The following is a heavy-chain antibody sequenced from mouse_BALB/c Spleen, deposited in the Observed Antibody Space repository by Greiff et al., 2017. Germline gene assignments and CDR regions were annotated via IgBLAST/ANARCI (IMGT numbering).Heavy chain of an antibody. CDR1: GYSITSDYA. Sequence: EVQLQQSGPGLVKPSQSLSLTCTVTGYSITSDYAWNWIRQFPGNKLEWMGYISYSGSTSYNPSLKSRISITRDTSKNQFFLQLNSVTTEDTATYYCARRGLTGAWFAYWGQGTLVTVSA. J-gene: IGHJ3*01. V-gene: IGHV3-2*02. CDR3: ARRGLTGAWFAY. CDR2: ISYSGST. D-gene: IGHD4-1*01.